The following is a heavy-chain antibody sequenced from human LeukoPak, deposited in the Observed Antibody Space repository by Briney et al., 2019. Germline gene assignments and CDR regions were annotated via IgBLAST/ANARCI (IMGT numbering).Heavy chain of an antibody. V-gene: IGHV3-53*01. J-gene: IGHJ6*02. CDR2: IYSGGNT. Sequence: GGSLRLSCAASGFSVSNTYMSWVRQAPGKGLEWVSIIYSGGNTYYADSVKGRFTISRDNSKNTLYLQMNRLRPEDTAVYYCASGTYYYGSGSPYGMDVWGQGTTVTVSS. CDR1: GFSVSNTY. D-gene: IGHD3-10*01. CDR3: ASGTYYYGSGSPYGMDV.